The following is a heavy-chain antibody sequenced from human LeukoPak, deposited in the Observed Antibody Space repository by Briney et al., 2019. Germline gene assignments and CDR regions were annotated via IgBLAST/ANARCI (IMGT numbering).Heavy chain of an antibody. CDR1: GGSISSYS. Sequence: PSETLSLTCIVSGGSISSYSWNWIRQSPGKGLEWVGYISHSGTTSYNSSLKSRVTISVDTSKNQLSLKLTSVTAADTAVYYCASNPGYWGQGTLVTVSS. CDR2: ISHSGTT. J-gene: IGHJ4*02. CDR3: ASNPGY. V-gene: IGHV4-59*12.